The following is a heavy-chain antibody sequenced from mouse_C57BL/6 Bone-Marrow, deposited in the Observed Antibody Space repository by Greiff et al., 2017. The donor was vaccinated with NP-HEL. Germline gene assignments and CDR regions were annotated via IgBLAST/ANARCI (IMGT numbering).Heavy chain of an antibody. CDR3: ALWYAMDY. CDR2: IDPSDSYT. J-gene: IGHJ4*01. V-gene: IGHV1-69*01. CDR1: GYTFTSYW. Sequence: VQLQQPGAELVMPGASVKLSCKASGYTFTSYWMHWVKQRPGQGLEWIGEIDPSDSYTNYNQKFKGKSTLTVDKSSSTAYMQLSSLTSEDSAVYYCALWYAMDYWGQGTSVTVSS.